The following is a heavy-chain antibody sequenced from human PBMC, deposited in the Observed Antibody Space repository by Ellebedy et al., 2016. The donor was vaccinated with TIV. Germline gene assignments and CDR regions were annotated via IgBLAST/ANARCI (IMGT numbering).Heavy chain of an antibody. V-gene: IGHV4-4*02. Sequence: MPGGSLRLSCAVSGGSISSTNWWTWVRQPPGKGLEWIGVIYHSGSTHYNPSLKSRVTISVDKSRNQFSLNLTSVTAADPAVFYCATLADYDTDYWGQGILVTVSS. CDR1: GGSISSTNW. D-gene: IGHD4-17*01. J-gene: IGHJ4*02. CDR2: IYHSGST. CDR3: ATLADYDTDY.